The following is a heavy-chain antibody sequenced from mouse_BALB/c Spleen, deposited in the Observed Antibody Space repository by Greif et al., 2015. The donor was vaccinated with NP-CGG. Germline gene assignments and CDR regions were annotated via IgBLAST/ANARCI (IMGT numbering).Heavy chain of an antibody. CDR1: GYTFTSYW. J-gene: IGHJ2*01. Sequence: VQLQQSGAELVKPGASVKLSCKASGYTFTSYWMHWVKQRPGQGLEWIGEINPSNGRTNYNEKFKSKATLTVDKSSSTAYMQLSSLTSGDSAVYYCARSYDYDLDYWGQGTTLTVSS. CDR2: INPSNGRT. D-gene: IGHD2-4*01. V-gene: IGHV1S81*02. CDR3: ARSYDYDLDY.